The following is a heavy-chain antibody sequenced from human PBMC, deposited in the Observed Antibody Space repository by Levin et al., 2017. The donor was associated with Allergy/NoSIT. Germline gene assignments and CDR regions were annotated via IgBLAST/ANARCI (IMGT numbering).Heavy chain of an antibody. CDR3: AHSPLITIVRGAHSAFDI. V-gene: IGHV2-5*02. D-gene: IGHD3-10*01. Sequence: SGPTLVKPTQTLTLTCTFSGFSLSTSGVGVGWIRQPPGKALEWLALIYWDDDKRYSPSLKSRLTITKDTSKNQVVLTMTNMDPVDTATYYCAHSPLITIVRGAHSAFDIWGQGTMVTVSS. J-gene: IGHJ3*02. CDR1: GFSLSTSGVG. CDR2: IYWDDDK.